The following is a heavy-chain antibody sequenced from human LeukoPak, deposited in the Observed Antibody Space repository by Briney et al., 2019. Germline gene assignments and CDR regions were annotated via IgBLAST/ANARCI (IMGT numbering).Heavy chain of an antibody. CDR2: VYHGGNT. V-gene: IGHV4-38-2*02. Sequence: PSETLSLTCTVSGYSISNGYYWGWIRQPPGKGLEFIGGVYHGGNTYYKASLKSRVTISVDTSKNQFSLKLSFVTAADTAVYYCAREADDFWSARHPPHWGQGTLVTVSS. CDR1: GYSISNGYY. CDR3: AREADDFWSARHPPH. D-gene: IGHD3-3*01. J-gene: IGHJ4*02.